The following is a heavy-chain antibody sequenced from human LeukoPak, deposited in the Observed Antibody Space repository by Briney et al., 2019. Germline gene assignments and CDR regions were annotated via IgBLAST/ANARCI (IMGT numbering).Heavy chain of an antibody. J-gene: IGHJ6*02. CDR1: GYTFTSYG. CDR2: ISAYNGNT. V-gene: IGHV1-18*01. Sequence: ASVKVSCKASGYTFTSYGISWVRQAPGQGLEWMGWISAYNGNTNYAQKPQGRVTMTTDTSTSTAYMELRSLRSDDTAVYYCARGKLDNYYYYGMDVWGQGTTVTVSS. CDR3: ARGKLDNYYYYGMDV. D-gene: IGHD2-2*03.